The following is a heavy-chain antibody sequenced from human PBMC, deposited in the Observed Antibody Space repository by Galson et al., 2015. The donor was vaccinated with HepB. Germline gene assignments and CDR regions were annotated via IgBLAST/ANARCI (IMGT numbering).Heavy chain of an antibody. V-gene: IGHV3-30*04. D-gene: IGHD6-13*01. CDR2: ISYDGSNK. CDR1: GFTFSSYA. Sequence: SLRLSCAASGFTFSSYAMHWVRQAPGKGLEWVAVISYDGSNKYYADSVKGRFTISRDNSKNTLYLQMSSLRAEDTAVYYCARDKQGGFVAAAGLDYWGQGTLVTVSS. CDR3: ARDKQGGFVAAAGLDY. J-gene: IGHJ4*02.